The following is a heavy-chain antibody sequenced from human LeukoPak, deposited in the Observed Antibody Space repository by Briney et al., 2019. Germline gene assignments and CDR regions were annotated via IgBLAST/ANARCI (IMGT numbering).Heavy chain of an antibody. V-gene: IGHV4-59*01. CDR3: ARLSPLTGAYYYMDV. CDR2: SHYSGST. Sequence: SETLSLTCTVSGTSISDYHWSWIRQPPGKGLEWIGYSHYSGSTNYNPSLKSRVTMSVDTSKNQFSLKLSSVTAADTAVYYCARLSPLTGAYYYMDVWGKGTTVTVFS. D-gene: IGHD7-27*01. CDR1: GTSISDYH. J-gene: IGHJ6*03.